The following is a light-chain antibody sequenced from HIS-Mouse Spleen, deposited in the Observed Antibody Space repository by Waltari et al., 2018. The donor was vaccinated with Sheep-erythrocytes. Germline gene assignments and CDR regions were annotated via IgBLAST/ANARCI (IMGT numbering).Light chain of an antibody. CDR1: SSDVGGYNY. V-gene: IGLV2-11*01. CDR3: CSYAGSYTFV. Sequence: QSALTQPRSVSGSPGQSVTIPCTGTSSDVGGYNYFSWYQQPPGKAPKLMIYDVSKRPSGVPDRFSGSKSGNTASLTISGLQAEDEADYYCCSYAGSYTFVFGTGTKVTVL. CDR2: DVS. J-gene: IGLJ1*01.